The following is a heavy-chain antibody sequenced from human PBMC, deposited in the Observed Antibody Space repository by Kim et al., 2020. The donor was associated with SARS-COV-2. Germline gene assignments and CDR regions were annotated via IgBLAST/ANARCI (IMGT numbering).Heavy chain of an antibody. J-gene: IGHJ6*02. CDR3: ARDRCSSTSCYRTDYYYYGMDV. V-gene: IGHV1-2*06. CDR2: INPNSGGT. CDR1: GYTFTGYY. D-gene: IGHD2-2*02. Sequence: ASVKVSCKASGYTFTGYYMHWVRQAPGQGLEWMGRINPNSGGTNYAQKFQGRVTMTRDTSISTAYMELSRLRSDDTAVYYCARDRCSSTSCYRTDYYYYGMDVWGQGTTVTVSS.